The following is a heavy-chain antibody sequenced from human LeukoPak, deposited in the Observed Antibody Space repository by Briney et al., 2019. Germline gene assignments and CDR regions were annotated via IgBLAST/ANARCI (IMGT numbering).Heavy chain of an antibody. D-gene: IGHD3-3*01. V-gene: IGHV3-21*01. CDR3: ARELILGGDYYDFWSGYGRAAFDI. Sequence: KSGGSLRLSCAASGFTFSSYSMNWVRQAPGKGLEWVSSISSSSSYIYYADSVKGRFTISRDNAKNSLYLQMNSLRAEDTAVYYCARELILGGDYYDFWSGYGRAAFDIWGQGAMVTVSS. J-gene: IGHJ3*02. CDR1: GFTFSSYS. CDR2: ISSSSSYI.